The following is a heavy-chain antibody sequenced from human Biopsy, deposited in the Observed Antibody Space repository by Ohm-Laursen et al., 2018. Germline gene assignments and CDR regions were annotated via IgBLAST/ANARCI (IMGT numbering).Heavy chain of an antibody. J-gene: IGHJ4*02. CDR2: ISYTGST. V-gene: IGHV4-39*01. D-gene: IGHD4-17*01. CDR1: GGFISSSSYY. CDR3: ARHGVYGDLRMDY. Sequence: SETLSLTWTVSGGFISSSSYYWGWIRQPPGKGLEWIGSISYTGSTHDNPSPTSRVTISVDTSKNQFFLKLNSLTAADTAVYYCARHGVYGDLRMDYWGQGTLVTVSS.